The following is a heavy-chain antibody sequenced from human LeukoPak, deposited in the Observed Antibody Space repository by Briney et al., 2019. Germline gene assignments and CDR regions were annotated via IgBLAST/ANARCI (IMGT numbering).Heavy chain of an antibody. J-gene: IGHJ4*02. V-gene: IGHV1-18*01. CDR3: ARSQSTGGYPPGGY. Sequence: ASVKVSCKASGYTLTSYGISWVRQAPGQGLEWMGWISAYNGNTNYVQKLQGRVTTTTDTSTSTAYMELRSLRSDDTAVYYCARSQSTGGYPPGGYWGQGTLVTVSS. CDR2: ISAYNGNT. D-gene: IGHD2-8*02. CDR1: GYTLTSYG.